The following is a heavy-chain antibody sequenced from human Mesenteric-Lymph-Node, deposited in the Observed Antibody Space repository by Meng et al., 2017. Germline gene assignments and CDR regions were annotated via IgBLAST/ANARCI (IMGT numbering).Heavy chain of an antibody. V-gene: IGHV4-39*01. Sequence: QRHLQAPGQGLAKPSETLSLTCTVSGGSLDNSDYFWDWIRQPPGKGLEWIGSVRYSGTAYYNPSLTSRVTISVDTSKNQFSLNLSSLTAADTAVYYCARHVYGDSYGFWGQGTLVTVS. CDR2: VRYSGTA. CDR3: ARHVYGDSYGF. CDR1: GGSLDNSDYF. D-gene: IGHD4-17*01. J-gene: IGHJ4*02.